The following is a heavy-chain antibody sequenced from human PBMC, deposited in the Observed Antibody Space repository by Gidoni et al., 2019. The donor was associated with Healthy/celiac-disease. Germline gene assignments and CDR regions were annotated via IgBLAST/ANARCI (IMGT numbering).Heavy chain of an antibody. CDR1: GFTFDDYA. Sequence: EVQLVESGGGLVQPGRSLRLSCASSGFTFDDYAMHWVRQAPGKGLEWVSGISWNSGSIGYADSVKGRFTISRDNAKNSLYLQMNSLRAEDTALYYCAKGPFYGTFDYWGQGTLVTVSS. CDR3: AKGPFYGTFDY. CDR2: ISWNSGSI. V-gene: IGHV3-9*01. J-gene: IGHJ4*02. D-gene: IGHD4-17*01.